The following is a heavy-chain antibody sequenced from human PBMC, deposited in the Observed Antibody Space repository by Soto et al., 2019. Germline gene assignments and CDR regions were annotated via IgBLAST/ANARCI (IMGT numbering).Heavy chain of an antibody. CDR2: INHSGST. V-gene: IGHV4-34*01. CDR1: GGSFSGYY. J-gene: IGHJ4*02. CDR3: ARGDYFDY. Sequence: SETLSLTCAVYGGSFSGYYWSWIRQPPGKGLEWIGEINHSGSTNYNPSLKSRVTISVDTSKNQFSLKLSSVTAADTAVYYCARGDYFDYWGQGTLVTVSS.